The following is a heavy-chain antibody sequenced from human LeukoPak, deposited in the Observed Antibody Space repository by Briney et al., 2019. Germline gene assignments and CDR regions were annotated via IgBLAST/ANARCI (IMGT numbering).Heavy chain of an antibody. V-gene: IGHV4-34*01. J-gene: IGHJ4*02. Sequence: SETLSLTCAVYGGSFSGYYWSCIRQPPGKGLELIGEINHSGSTNYNPSLKSRVTISVDTSKNQFSLKLGSVTAADTAVYYCARVVLYRAAAGTVDYWGQGTLVTVSP. CDR2: INHSGST. CDR1: GGSFSGYY. D-gene: IGHD6-13*01. CDR3: ARVVLYRAAAGTVDY.